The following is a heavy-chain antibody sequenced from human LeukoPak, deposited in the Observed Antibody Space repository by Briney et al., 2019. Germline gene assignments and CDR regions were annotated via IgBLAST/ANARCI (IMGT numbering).Heavy chain of an antibody. V-gene: IGHV4-61*02. Sequence: PSQTLSLTCTVSGGSISSGSYYWSWIRQPAGKGLEWIGRFYTSGGTSYNPSLKSRVTISVDTSKNQFSLKLSSVTAADTAVYYCARARRYAPFDYWGQGTLVTVSS. D-gene: IGHD2-2*01. CDR2: FYTSGGT. CDR1: GGSISSGSYY. CDR3: ARARRYAPFDY. J-gene: IGHJ4*02.